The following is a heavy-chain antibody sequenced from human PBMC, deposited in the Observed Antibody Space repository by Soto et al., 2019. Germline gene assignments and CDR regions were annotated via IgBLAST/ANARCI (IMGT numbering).Heavy chain of an antibody. CDR2: ITQDGSDK. D-gene: IGHD6-13*01. Sequence: EVQLVESGGGLVQPGGSLRLSCAASGFTFSNYWMYWVRQAPGKGLEWVATITQDGSDKYYVDSVKGRFTISRDNSKNSVYLQMNSLRAEDTAVYSCARVAAAGRGTDYWGQGTLVTVSS. J-gene: IGHJ4*02. V-gene: IGHV3-7*04. CDR1: GFTFSNYW. CDR3: ARVAAAGRGTDY.